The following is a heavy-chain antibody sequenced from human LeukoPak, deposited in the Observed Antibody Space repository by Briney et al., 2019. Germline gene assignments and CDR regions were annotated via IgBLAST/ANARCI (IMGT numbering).Heavy chain of an antibody. CDR3: ARVTRNSGWFFDY. Sequence: SETLSLTCDVSGYSISGGYFWGWIRQPPGMGLEWIGSTAHRGSTYYNPPLKGRVSISIDGSKNQFSLSLTSVTAADTAIYYCARVTRNSGWFFDYWGQGTLATVSS. CDR2: TAHRGST. CDR1: GYSISGGYF. D-gene: IGHD6-19*01. J-gene: IGHJ4*02. V-gene: IGHV4-38-2*01.